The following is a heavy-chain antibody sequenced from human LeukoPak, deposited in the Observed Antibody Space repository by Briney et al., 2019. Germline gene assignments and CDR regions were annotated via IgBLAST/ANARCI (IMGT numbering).Heavy chain of an antibody. CDR2: ISGSGGST. D-gene: IGHD2-21*02. J-gene: IGHJ4*02. CDR3: AKALRVTATKNYFDY. Sequence: GGSLRFSCAASGFTFSSYAMSWVRQAPGKGLEWVSAISGSGGSTYYADSVKGRFTISRDNSKNTLYLQMNSLRAEDTAVYYGAKALRVTATKNYFDYWGQGTLVTVSS. CDR1: GFTFSSYA. V-gene: IGHV3-23*01.